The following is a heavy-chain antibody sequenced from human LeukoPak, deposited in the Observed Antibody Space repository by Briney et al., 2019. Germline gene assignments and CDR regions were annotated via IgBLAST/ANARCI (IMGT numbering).Heavy chain of an antibody. CDR3: ARDTKQSIAVAGTGDY. J-gene: IGHJ4*02. Sequence: ASVKVSCKSSGYTFTGYFVHWVRQAPGQGLAWMGWINPNSGGTNYAQKFQGRVTMTRDTSISTAYMELSRLRSDDTAVYYCARDTKQSIAVAGTGDYWGQGTLVTVSS. CDR1: GYTFTGYF. V-gene: IGHV1-2*02. CDR2: INPNSGGT. D-gene: IGHD6-19*01.